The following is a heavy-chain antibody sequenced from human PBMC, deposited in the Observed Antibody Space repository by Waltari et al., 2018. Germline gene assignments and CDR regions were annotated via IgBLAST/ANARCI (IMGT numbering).Heavy chain of an antibody. CDR2: IVPILRLT. V-gene: IGHV1-69*04. J-gene: IGHJ3*01. D-gene: IGHD6-13*01. Sequence: QVQVVQSGTEVKKPGSSVRVSCKVSGDTFNKYAISRVRQAPGQGLEWMGKIVPILRLTNFSQKFRDRVTLTATTSTTTAFMDLTDLTSEDTAVYYCALSPQQLLAFDFWGQGTMVTVSS. CDR3: ALSPQQLLAFDF. CDR1: GDTFNKYA.